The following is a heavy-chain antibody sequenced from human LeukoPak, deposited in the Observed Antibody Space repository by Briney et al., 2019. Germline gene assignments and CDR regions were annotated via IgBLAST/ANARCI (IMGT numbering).Heavy chain of an antibody. CDR2: IYYSGST. Sequence: SETLSLTCTVSGGSISSYYWSWIRQPPGKGLEWIGYIYYSGSTNYNPSLKSRVTISIDTSKNQFSLKLNSVTAADTAVYYCARVEDYDILTGFDYWGQGTLVTVSS. CDR1: GGSISSYY. CDR3: ARVEDYDILTGFDY. J-gene: IGHJ4*02. D-gene: IGHD3-9*01. V-gene: IGHV4-59*01.